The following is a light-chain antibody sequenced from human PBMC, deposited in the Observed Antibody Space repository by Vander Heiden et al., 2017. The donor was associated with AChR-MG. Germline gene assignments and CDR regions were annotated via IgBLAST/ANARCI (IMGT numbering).Light chain of an antibody. V-gene: IGKV1-39*01. Sequence: DIQMAQSPYSLSASVGDRVTITCRASETIDTYLNWYQQKPGKAPQLLIYKASSLQSGVPSRFRGSGSGTDFTLTISSLQVEDFATYFCQQSDSTLYTFGQGTRVEIK. CDR2: KAS. CDR3: QQSDSTLYT. J-gene: IGKJ2*01. CDR1: ETIDTY.